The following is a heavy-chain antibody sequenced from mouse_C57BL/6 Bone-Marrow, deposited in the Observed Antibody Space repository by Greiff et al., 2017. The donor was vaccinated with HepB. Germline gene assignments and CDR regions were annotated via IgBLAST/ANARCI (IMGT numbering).Heavy chain of an antibody. CDR3: ARRYYGSSLAWFAY. CDR1: GYAFTNYL. CDR2: INPGSGGT. J-gene: IGHJ3*01. D-gene: IGHD1-1*01. V-gene: IGHV1-54*01. Sequence: VKLQESGAELVRPGTSVKVSCKASGYAFTNYLIEWVKQRPRQGLEWIGVINPGSGGTNYNEKFKGKATLTADKSSSTAYMQLSSLTSEDSAVYFCARRYYGSSLAWFAYWGQGTLVTVSA.